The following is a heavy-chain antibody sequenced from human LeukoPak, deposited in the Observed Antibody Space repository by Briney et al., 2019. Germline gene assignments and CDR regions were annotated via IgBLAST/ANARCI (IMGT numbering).Heavy chain of an antibody. Sequence: ASVKVSCKASGYTFTSYDINWVRQATGQGLEWMGWMNPNSGNTGYAQKFQGRVTMTRDTSTSTVYMELSSLRSEDTAVYYCARDSDCSGGSCYYHFDYWGQGTLVTVSS. V-gene: IGHV1-8*01. CDR3: ARDSDCSGGSCYYHFDY. CDR2: MNPNSGNT. J-gene: IGHJ4*02. CDR1: GYTFTSYD. D-gene: IGHD2-15*01.